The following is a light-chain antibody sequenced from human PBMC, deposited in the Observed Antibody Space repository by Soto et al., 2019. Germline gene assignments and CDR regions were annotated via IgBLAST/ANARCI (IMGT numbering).Light chain of an antibody. CDR1: NSNVGSNI. J-gene: IGLJ2*01. Sequence: QSVLTQLPSASGTPGQRVTISCSGSNSNVGSNILNWYQQLPGTAPKLLIFNNDQRPSGVPDRFSGSKSSTSASLAISGLQSEDEADYYCAAWDDGLNGVIFGGGTKVTVL. CDR2: NND. V-gene: IGLV1-44*01. CDR3: AAWDDGLNGVI.